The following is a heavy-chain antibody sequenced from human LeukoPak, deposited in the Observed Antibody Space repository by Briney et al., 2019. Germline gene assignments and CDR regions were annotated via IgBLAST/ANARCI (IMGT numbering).Heavy chain of an antibody. CDR3: VTMEVAGTTESGFDP. CDR2: IYYSGST. CDR1: GGSISSGDYY. V-gene: IGHV4-30-4*01. D-gene: IGHD1-1*01. J-gene: IGHJ5*02. Sequence: PSQTLSLTCTVSGGSISSGDYYWSWIRQPPGKGLGWIGYIYYSGSTYYNPSLKSRVTISVDTSKNQFSLKLSSVTAADTAVYYCVTMEVAGTTESGFDPWGQGTLVTVSS.